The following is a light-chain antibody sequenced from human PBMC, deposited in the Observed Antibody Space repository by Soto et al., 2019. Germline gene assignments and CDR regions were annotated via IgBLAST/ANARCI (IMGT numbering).Light chain of an antibody. J-gene: IGKJ5*01. V-gene: IGKV1-12*01. CDR2: AAS. CDR3: QHADSFPLIT. CDR1: EDISTW. Sequence: DIQMTQSPSSLSASVGDRVIITCRSIEDISTWLAWYQQKPGKAPKLLIYAASSLQSGVPSRFSGSGSGTDFTLTISSLQPEDFATYYCQHADSFPLITFGQGTRLEIK.